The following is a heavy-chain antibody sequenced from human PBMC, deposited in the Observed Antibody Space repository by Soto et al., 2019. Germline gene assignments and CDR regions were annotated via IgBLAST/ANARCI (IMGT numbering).Heavy chain of an antibody. CDR1: GASIAIGSYY. CDR2: GYSSGST. D-gene: IGHD2-2*01. Sequence: QLQLHESGPGLVKPSETLSLTCTVSGASIAIGSYYWSWLRQPPGKVLEWIGSGYSSGSTYSGSIYYNASVRSGVSISVDTCKSQFYLKMSSVPAADTAVYFCAREVGGPVVVSPAPMCYYHQCKIYFDPWGQGTLVTVSS. CDR3: AREVGGPVVVSPAPMCYYHQCKIYFDP. J-gene: IGHJ5*02. V-gene: IGHV4-39*02.